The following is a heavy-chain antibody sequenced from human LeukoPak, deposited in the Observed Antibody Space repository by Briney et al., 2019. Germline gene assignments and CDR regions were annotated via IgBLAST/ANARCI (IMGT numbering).Heavy chain of an antibody. V-gene: IGHV3-23*01. CDR2: ITGGDFGT. CDR1: GFTFSTYD. D-gene: IGHD4-17*01. Sequence: PGGSLRLSCAASGFTFSTYDMNWVRQAPGKGLEWVSGITGGDFGTYYADSVKGRFTISRDNSKNTLYLQMNSLRAEDTAVYFCAKESVGDYMGRNLPFESWGQGTLVTVSS. J-gene: IGHJ4*02. CDR3: AKESVGDYMGRNLPFES.